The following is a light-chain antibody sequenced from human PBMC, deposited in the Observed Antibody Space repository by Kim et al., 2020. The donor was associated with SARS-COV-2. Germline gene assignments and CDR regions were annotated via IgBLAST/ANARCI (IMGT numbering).Light chain of an antibody. CDR2: DVT. CDR3: SSYVASDTWV. J-gene: IGLJ3*02. Sequence: QSALTQPRSLSGSPGQSVAISCTGASSEVGDYNYVSWYQQHPGKAPKLMIYDVTKRPSGVPDRFSGSKSGNTAPLTISGLQGEDEADYFCSSYVASDTWVFGGGTQLTVL. V-gene: IGLV2-11*01. CDR1: SSEVGDYNY.